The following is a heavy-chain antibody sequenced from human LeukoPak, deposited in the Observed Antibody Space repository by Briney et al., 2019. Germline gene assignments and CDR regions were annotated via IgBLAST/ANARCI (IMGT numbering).Heavy chain of an antibody. CDR3: ARREDSSFHLYYFDY. Sequence: GGSLRLSCAASGFTFSSYWMSWVRQAPGKGLGWVANIKQDGSEKYYVDSVKGRFTISRDNAKNSLYLQMNSLRAEDTAVYYCARREDSSFHLYYFDYWGQGTLVTVSS. D-gene: IGHD6-6*01. V-gene: IGHV3-7*01. CDR2: IKQDGSEK. CDR1: GFTFSSYW. J-gene: IGHJ4*02.